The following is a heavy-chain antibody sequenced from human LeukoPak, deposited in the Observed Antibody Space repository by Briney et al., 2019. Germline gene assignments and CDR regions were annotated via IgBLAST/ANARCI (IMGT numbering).Heavy chain of an antibody. D-gene: IGHD3-22*01. CDR2: INPNSGGT. CDR1: GYTFTGYY. J-gene: IGHJ4*02. Sequence: GASVKVSCKASGYTFTGYYMHWVRRAPGQGLEWMGWINPNSGGTNYAQKFQGRVTMTRDTSISTAYMELSRLRSDDTAVYYCARVVWYYDSSGYYYFDYWGQGTLVTVSS. V-gene: IGHV1-2*02. CDR3: ARVVWYYDSSGYYYFDY.